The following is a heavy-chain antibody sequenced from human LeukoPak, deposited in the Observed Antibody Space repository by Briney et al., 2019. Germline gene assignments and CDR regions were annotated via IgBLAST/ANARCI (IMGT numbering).Heavy chain of an antibody. CDR3: SKDSDSSGSTGPSYFDY. J-gene: IGHJ4*02. V-gene: IGHV3-23*01. D-gene: IGHD3-22*01. CDR2: ISGSGGST. Sequence: GGSLRLSCAASGFTFSSYGMSWVRQAPGKGLEWGSVISGSGGSTYYADSVKGRFTISRENSKNTVYLQVNSLRAEDTAVYYCSKDSDSSGSTGPSYFDYWGQGTLVTVSS. CDR1: GFTFSSYG.